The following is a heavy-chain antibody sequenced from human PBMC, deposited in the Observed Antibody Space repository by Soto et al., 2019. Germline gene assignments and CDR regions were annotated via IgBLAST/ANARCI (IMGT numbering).Heavy chain of an antibody. CDR1: GLTFSDYA. V-gene: IGHV3-30*18. CDR2: VSHDGRNT. D-gene: IGHD6-19*01. CDR3: AKGGRQWLVTSDFNY. Sequence: PGGSLRLSCAASGLTFSDYAMHWVRQAPGKGLEWVAVVSHDGRNTHYADSVKGRSTISRDSSKNTVSLEMTSLRAEDTAVYYCAKGGRQWLVTSDFNYWGQGALVTVSS. J-gene: IGHJ4*02.